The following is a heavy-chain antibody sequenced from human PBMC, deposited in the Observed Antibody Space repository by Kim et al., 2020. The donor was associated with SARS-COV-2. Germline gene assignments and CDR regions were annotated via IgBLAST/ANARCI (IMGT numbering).Heavy chain of an antibody. V-gene: IGHV1-18*01. CDR1: GYTFTSYG. D-gene: IGHD1-26*01. Sequence: ASVKVSCKASGYTFTSYGISWVRQAPGQGLEWMGWISAYNGNTNYAQKLQGRVTMTTDTSTSTAYMELRSLRSDDRAVYYCARGATGIVGAKGGFDYWGQGTLVTVSS. J-gene: IGHJ4*02. CDR3: ARGATGIVGAKGGFDY. CDR2: ISAYNGNT.